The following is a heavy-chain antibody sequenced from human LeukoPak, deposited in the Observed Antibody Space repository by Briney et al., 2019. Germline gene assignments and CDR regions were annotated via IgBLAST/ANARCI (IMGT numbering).Heavy chain of an antibody. D-gene: IGHD6-19*01. V-gene: IGHV3-23*01. Sequence: GGSRRLSCAASGFTFSSYAMSWVRQAPGKGLEWVSAISGSGGSTYYADSVKGRFTISRDNSKNTLYLQMNSLRAEDTAVYYCAKRVGYSSGWYRVDYWGQGTLVTVSS. J-gene: IGHJ4*02. CDR2: ISGSGGST. CDR1: GFTFSSYA. CDR3: AKRVGYSSGWYRVDY.